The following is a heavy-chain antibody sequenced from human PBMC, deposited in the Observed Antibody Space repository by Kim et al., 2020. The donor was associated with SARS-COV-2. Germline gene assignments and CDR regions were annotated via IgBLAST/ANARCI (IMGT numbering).Heavy chain of an antibody. V-gene: IGHV4-39*01. J-gene: IGHJ4*02. Sequence: NPSLESRVTISVDPSKNQFPLKLSSVTAADTAVYYCARLIYYYDSSGYVDYWGQGTLVTVSS. CDR3: ARLIYYYDSSGYVDY. D-gene: IGHD3-22*01.